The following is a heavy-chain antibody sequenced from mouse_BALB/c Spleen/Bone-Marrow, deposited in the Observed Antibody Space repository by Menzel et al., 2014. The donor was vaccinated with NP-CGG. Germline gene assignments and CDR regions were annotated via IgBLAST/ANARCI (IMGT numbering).Heavy chain of an antibody. CDR3: TRGGSSPYYFDY. J-gene: IGHJ2*01. CDR2: IYPSDSYT. V-gene: IGHV1-69*02. D-gene: IGHD1-1*01. CDR1: GYTFTSYW. Sequence: VQLQQSGAELVRPGASVKLSCKASGYTFTSYWINGVKQRPGQGLEWIGNIYPSDSYTNYNQKFKDKATLTVDKSSTTAHMQLSSPTSEDSAVYYCTRGGSSPYYFDYWGQGSTLTVSS.